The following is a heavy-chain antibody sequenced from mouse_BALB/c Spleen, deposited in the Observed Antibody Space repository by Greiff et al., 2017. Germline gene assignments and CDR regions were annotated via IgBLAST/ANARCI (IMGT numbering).Heavy chain of an antibody. CDR3: TRMPDGSY. CDR1: GYTFTSYY. CDR2: INPSNGGT. J-gene: IGHJ3*01. V-gene: IGHV1S81*02. D-gene: IGHD2-3*01. Sequence: QVQLQQSGAELVKPGASVKLSCKASGYTFTSYYMYWVKQRPGQGLEWNGEINPSNGGTNFNEKFKSKATLTVDKSSSTAYMQLSSLTSEDSAVYYCTRMPDGSYWGQGTLVTVSA.